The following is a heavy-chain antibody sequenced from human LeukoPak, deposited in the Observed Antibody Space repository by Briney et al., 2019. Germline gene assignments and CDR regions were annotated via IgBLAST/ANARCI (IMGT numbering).Heavy chain of an antibody. V-gene: IGHV1-8*01. J-gene: IGHJ5*02. D-gene: IGHD6-13*01. CDR3: ARGIAAAEVWFDP. CDR1: GYTFTSYD. CDR2: MNPNRGNT. Sequence: GASVKVSCKASGYTFTSYDINWVRQATGQGLEWMGWMNPNRGNTGYAQKFQGRVTMTRNTSISTAYMELSSLRSEDTAVYYCARGIAAAEVWFDPWGQGTLVTVSS.